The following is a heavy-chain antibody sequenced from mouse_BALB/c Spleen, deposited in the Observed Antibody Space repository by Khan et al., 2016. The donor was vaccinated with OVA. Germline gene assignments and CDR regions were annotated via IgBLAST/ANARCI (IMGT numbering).Heavy chain of an antibody. D-gene: IGHD1-2*01. CDR1: GYSFTNYG. V-gene: IGHV9-3*02. CDR3: ARQCRTAYPLYYYAMDY. CDR2: INTNTGEP. J-gene: IGHJ4*01. Sequence: QIQLVQSGPELKKPGETVKISCKASGYSFTNYGMNWVKQAPGKGLKWMGWINTNTGEPSYAEEFKGRFAFSLETSAGTAYLQINNLKNEDTATYFCARQCRTAYPLYYYAMDYWGQGTSVTVSS.